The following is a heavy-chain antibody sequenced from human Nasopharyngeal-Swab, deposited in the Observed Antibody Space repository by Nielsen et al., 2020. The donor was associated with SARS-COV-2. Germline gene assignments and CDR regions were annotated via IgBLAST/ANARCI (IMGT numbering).Heavy chain of an antibody. J-gene: IGHJ6*03. Sequence: WVRQAPGQGLEWMGGIIPIFGTANYAQKFQGRVTITADESTSTAYMELSSLRSEDTAVYYCARNRPPYCSSTSCSYHYMDVWGKGTTVTVSS. V-gene: IGHV1-69*01. CDR2: IIPIFGTA. CDR3: ARNRPPYCSSTSCSYHYMDV. D-gene: IGHD2-2*01.